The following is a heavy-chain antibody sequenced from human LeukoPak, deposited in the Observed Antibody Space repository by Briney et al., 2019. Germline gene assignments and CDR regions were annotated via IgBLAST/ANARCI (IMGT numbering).Heavy chain of an antibody. J-gene: IGHJ4*02. D-gene: IGHD3-9*01. V-gene: IGHV3-23*01. CDR1: GFTFSNYA. CDR3: AKWGDYDVLTGYYVSDY. Sequence: GGSLGLSCAASGFTFSNYAMSWVRQAPGKGLEWVSAITGGGSGIYYADSMKSRFTISRDNSKNTLYLQINGLRAEDTAVYYCAKWGDYDVLTGYYVSDYWGQGTLVTVSS. CDR2: ITGGGSGI.